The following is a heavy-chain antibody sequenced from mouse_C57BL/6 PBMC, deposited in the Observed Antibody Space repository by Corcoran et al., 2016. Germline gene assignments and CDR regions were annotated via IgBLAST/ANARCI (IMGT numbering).Heavy chain of an antibody. CDR3: ARGLKLGAWFAY. CDR1: GYTFTSYG. Sequence: QVQLQQSGAELARPGASVKLSYKASGYTFTSYGISWVKQRTGQGLEWIGEIYPRSGNTYYNEKFKGKATLTADKSSSTAYMELRSLTSEDSAVYFCARGLKLGAWFAYWGQGTLVTVSA. J-gene: IGHJ3*01. V-gene: IGHV1-81*01. CDR2: IYPRSGNT. D-gene: IGHD4-1*01.